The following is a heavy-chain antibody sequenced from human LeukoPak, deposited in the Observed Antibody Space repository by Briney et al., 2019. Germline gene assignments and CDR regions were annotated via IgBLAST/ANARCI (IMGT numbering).Heavy chain of an antibody. CDR2: IYYSGST. CDR1: GGSISSGDYY. CDR3: ARVGITMIVVVDWYFDL. Sequence: KPSETLSLTCTVSGGSISSGDYYWSWTRQPPGKGLEWIGYIYYSGSTYYNPSLKSRVTISVDTSKNQFSLKLSSVTAADTAVYYCARVGITMIVVVDWYFDLWGRGTLVTVFS. D-gene: IGHD3-22*01. V-gene: IGHV4-30-4*08. J-gene: IGHJ2*01.